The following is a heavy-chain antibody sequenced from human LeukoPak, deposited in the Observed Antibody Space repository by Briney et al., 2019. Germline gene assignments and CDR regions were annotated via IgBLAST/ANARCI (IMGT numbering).Heavy chain of an antibody. CDR2: IYSGGST. V-gene: IGHV3-66*01. J-gene: IGHJ4*02. D-gene: IGHD6-13*01. CDR1: GFTVSSNY. CDR3: ASSSSWYRLDY. Sequence: PGGSLRLSCAASGFTVSSNYMSWVRQAPGKGLEWVSVIYSGGSTYYADSVKGRFTISRDNFKNTLYLQMNSLRAEDTAVYYCASSSSWYRLDYWGQGTLVTVSS.